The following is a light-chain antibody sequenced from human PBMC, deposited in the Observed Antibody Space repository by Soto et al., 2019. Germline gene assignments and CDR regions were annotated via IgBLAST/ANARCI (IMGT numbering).Light chain of an antibody. V-gene: IGLV1-47*01. J-gene: IGLJ2*01. CDR2: RNN. CDR1: SSHIGSAY. CDR3: AASDDSLVV. Sequence: QSVLTQPPSASGTPGQTVTISCSGSSSHIGSAYIYWYQHLPGTAPKLLIYRNNQRPSGVPDRFSASESGTSASLAISGLRSEDDADYYCAASDDSLVVFGGGTKLTVL.